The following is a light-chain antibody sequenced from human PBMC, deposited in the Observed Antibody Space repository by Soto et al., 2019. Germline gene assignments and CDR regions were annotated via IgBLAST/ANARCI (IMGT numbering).Light chain of an antibody. CDR3: AAWDDSLNGVL. CDR1: SSNIGVNT. J-gene: IGLJ2*01. V-gene: IGLV1-44*01. Sequence: QSVLTQPHSASGPSGQSVTISCSGSSSNIGVNTVSWYQQLPGTAPKLLIQNNNQRPSGVADRFSGSKSGTSASLVLSGLQSDDEAEYYCAAWDDSLNGVLFGGGTKLTVL. CDR2: NNN.